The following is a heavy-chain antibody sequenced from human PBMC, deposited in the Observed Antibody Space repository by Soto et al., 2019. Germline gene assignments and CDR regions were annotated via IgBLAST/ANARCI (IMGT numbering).Heavy chain of an antibody. CDR3: VRAPGSSHGFDP. J-gene: IGHJ5*02. CDR2: VSQSGSA. CDR1: GGSFSGYY. D-gene: IGHD2-2*01. Sequence: SETLSLTCAVYGGSFSGYYWVWIRQPPGKGLEWIGEVSQSGSANYNPSLKSRVTISRDTSKNQFSLKLSSVTAADTAVYYCVRAPGSSHGFDPWGQGTQVTVSS. V-gene: IGHV4-34*01.